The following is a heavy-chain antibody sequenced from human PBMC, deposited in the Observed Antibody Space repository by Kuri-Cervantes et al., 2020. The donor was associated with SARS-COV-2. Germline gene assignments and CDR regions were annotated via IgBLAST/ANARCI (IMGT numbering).Heavy chain of an antibody. D-gene: IGHD3-3*01. CDR2: IYHSGST. V-gene: IGHV4-38-2*01. CDR3: ARHYDFWSGYGAWFDP. J-gene: IGHJ5*02. Sequence: ESLKISCAVSGYSISSGYYWGWIRQPPGKGLEWIGSIYHSGSTYYNPSPKSRVTISVDTSKNQFSLKLSSVTAADTAVYYCARHYDFWSGYGAWFDPWGQGTLVTVSS. CDR1: GYSISSGYY.